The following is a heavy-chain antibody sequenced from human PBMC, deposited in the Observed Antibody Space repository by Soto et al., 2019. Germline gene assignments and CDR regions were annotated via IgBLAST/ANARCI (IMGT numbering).Heavy chain of an antibody. CDR1: GYTLTELS. Sequence: QVQLVQSGAEVKKPGASVKVSCKVSGYTLTELSMHWVRQAPGKGLEWMGGFDPEAVETIYAQKFQGRVTMTEDTATDTAYMEVSSLTSEDTAVYYCATAYAVATIGNDAFDIWGQGTMVTVSS. CDR2: FDPEAVET. J-gene: IGHJ3*02. CDR3: ATAYAVATIGNDAFDI. V-gene: IGHV1-24*01. D-gene: IGHD5-12*01.